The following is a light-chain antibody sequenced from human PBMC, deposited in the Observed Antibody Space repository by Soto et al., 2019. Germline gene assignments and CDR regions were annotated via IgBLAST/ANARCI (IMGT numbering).Light chain of an antibody. Sequence: EIVLTQSPATLSLAPGERDTLSCRASQSVRRFLAWYQVKPGQAPRLLMYDASNRATGIPARFSGSGSGTDFTLTISSLEPDDFALYYCQQRTNWPEVSFGGGTKVEIK. V-gene: IGKV3-11*01. CDR3: QQRTNWPEVS. CDR2: DAS. CDR1: QSVRRF. J-gene: IGKJ4*01.